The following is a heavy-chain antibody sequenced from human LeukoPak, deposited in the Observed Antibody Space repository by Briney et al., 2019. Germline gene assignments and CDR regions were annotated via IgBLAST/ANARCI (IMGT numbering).Heavy chain of an antibody. CDR2: IKQDGGQI. J-gene: IGHJ4*02. CDR1: EFTFSSYW. V-gene: IGHV3-7*01. D-gene: IGHD2-2*01. Sequence: GGSLRLSCAASEFTFSSYWMSWVRQAPGKGLEWVANIKQDGGQIYYLESVKGRFTVSRDNAKNSLYQQMNSLRAEDTAVYYCARLGARQMPEYWGQGTLVTVSS. CDR3: ARLGARQMPEY.